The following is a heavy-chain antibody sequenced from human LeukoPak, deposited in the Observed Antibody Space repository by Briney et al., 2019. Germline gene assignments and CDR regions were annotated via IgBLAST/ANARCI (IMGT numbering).Heavy chain of an antibody. CDR1: GGSISSGGYS. Sequence: SETLSLTCTVSGGSISSGGYSWSWIRQPPGKGLEWIGYIYHSGSTYYNPSLKSRVTISVDRSKNQFSLKLSSVTAADTAVYYCARATTPAFDIWGQGTMVTVSS. CDR2: IYHSGST. D-gene: IGHD1-7*01. V-gene: IGHV4-30-2*01. J-gene: IGHJ3*02. CDR3: ARATTPAFDI.